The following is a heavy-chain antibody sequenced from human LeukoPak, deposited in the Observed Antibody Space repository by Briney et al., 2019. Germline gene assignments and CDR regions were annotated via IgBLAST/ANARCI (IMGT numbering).Heavy chain of an antibody. V-gene: IGHV3-30*03. D-gene: IGHD5-12*01. CDR3: ARVTRGGYDGYFDC. Sequence: TGGSLRLSCAASGFTFSSYAMHWVRQAPGKGLEWVAVISYDGSNKYYADFVKGRFTISRDNSKNTLYLQINSLRAEDTAVYYCARVTRGGYDGYFDCWGQGTLVTVSS. CDR1: GFTFSSYA. J-gene: IGHJ4*02. CDR2: ISYDGSNK.